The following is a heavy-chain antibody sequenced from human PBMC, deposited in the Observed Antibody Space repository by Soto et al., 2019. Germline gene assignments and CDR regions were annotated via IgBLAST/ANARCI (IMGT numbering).Heavy chain of an antibody. D-gene: IGHD1-26*01. CDR1: GYTFTSYA. Sequence: GASVKVSCKASGYTFTSYAMHWVRQAPGQRLEWMGWINAGNGNTKYSQKFQGRVTITRDTSASTAYMELSSLRSEDTAVYYCARDLWELPYYFDYWGQGTLVTVSS. CDR2: INAGNGNT. V-gene: IGHV1-3*01. CDR3: ARDLWELPYYFDY. J-gene: IGHJ4*02.